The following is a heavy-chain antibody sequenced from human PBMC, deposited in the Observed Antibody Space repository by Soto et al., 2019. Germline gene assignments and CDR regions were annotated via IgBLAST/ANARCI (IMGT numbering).Heavy chain of an antibody. CDR1: GGSISHYY. V-gene: IGHV4-59*01. CDR2: AYYSGST. J-gene: IGHJ5*02. D-gene: IGHD2-8*01. Sequence: TLSLTCTVSGGSISHYYWSWIRQSPGKGLEWIGYAYYSGSTDYNPSLKSRVTMSVDTSKNQVSLKLNSVTTADTAVYYCARDRSTYGGGGTGEVKENWFDPWGPGTLVTVSS. CDR3: ARDRSTYGGGGTGEVKENWFDP.